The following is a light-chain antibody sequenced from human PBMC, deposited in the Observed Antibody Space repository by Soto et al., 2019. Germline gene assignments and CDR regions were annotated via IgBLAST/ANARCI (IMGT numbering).Light chain of an antibody. CDR1: SSNIGAGYD. V-gene: IGLV1-40*01. CDR2: GND. J-gene: IGLJ1*01. Sequence: QSVLTQPPSVSGAPGQGVTISCTGSSSNIGAGYDVHWYQQLPGAAPKLLIFGNDNRPSGVPDRFSGSRSGTSASLAITGLQAEDEADYYCQSYDRSLSGSVFGAGNKLTVL. CDR3: QSYDRSLSGSV.